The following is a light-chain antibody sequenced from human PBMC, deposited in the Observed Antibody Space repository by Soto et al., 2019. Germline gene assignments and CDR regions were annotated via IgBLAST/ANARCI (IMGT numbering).Light chain of an antibody. CDR1: NTDVGGYNY. V-gene: IGLV2-14*01. J-gene: IGLJ6*01. CDR2: EVR. Sequence: QSALTQPASVSGSPGQSITVSCTGTNTDVGGYNYVSWYQHRPGKAPRLMIYEVRNRLSGVSNRFSGSKSANTASLTISGVQSEDQADYYCTSYTPTGALVYGSGTKLTVL. CDR3: TSYTPTGALV.